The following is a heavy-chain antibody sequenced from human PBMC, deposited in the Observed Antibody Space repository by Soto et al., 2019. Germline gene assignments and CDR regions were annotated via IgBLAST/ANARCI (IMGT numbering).Heavy chain of an antibody. V-gene: IGHV3-30-3*01. CDR1: GFTFSSYA. D-gene: IGHD3-22*01. CDR3: ASGGSIVVNGPFDY. J-gene: IGHJ4*02. Sequence: HPGGSLRLSCAASGFTFSSYAMHWVRQAPGKGLEWVAVISYDGSNKYYADSVKGRFTISRDNSKNTLYLQMNSLRAEDTAVYYCASGGSIVVNGPFDYWGQGTLVTVSS. CDR2: ISYDGSNK.